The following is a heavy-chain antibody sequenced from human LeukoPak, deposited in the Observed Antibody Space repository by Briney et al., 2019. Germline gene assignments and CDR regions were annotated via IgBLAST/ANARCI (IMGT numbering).Heavy chain of an antibody. Sequence: TGGSLRFSCAASGFTFDDYAMHWVRQVPGKGLEWVSGISWNSGSIGYADSVKGRFTISRDNAKNSLYLQMNSLRTEDTALYYCAKVRVRGGNYYIRQAYDYWGQGTLVTVSS. D-gene: IGHD1-26*01. J-gene: IGHJ4*02. CDR1: GFTFDDYA. CDR3: AKVRVRGGNYYIRQAYDY. V-gene: IGHV3-9*01. CDR2: ISWNSGSI.